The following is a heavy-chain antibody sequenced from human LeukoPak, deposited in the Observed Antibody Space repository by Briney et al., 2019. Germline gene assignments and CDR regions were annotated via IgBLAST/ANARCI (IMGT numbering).Heavy chain of an antibody. V-gene: IGHV4-4*02. J-gene: IGHJ6*03. Sequence: SGTLSLTCAVSGGSISSSNWWSWVRQPPGKGLEWIGEIYHSGSTNYNPSLKSRVTISVDKSKNQFSLKLSSVTAADTAVYYCARVGGSYYYYYYYMDVWGKGTTVTVSS. CDR3: ARVGGSYYYYYYYMDV. CDR1: GGSISSSNW. CDR2: IYHSGST. D-gene: IGHD1-26*01.